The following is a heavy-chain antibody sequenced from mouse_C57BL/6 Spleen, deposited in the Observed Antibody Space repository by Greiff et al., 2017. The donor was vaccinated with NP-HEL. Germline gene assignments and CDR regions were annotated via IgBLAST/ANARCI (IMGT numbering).Heavy chain of an antibody. CDR2: IRHKANGYTT. Sequence: EVHLVESGGGLVQPGGSLSLSCAASGFTFTDYYMSWVRQPPGKALEWLGFIRHKANGYTTEYSASVKGRFTISRDNSQSILYLQMNALGAEDSAAYYCARYMRDLDGFAYWGQGTLVTVSA. V-gene: IGHV7-3*01. CDR3: ARYMRDLDGFAY. J-gene: IGHJ3*01. CDR1: GFTFTDYY.